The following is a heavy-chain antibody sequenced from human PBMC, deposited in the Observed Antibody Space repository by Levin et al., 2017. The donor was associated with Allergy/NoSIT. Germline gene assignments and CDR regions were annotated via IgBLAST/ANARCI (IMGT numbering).Heavy chain of an antibody. CDR2: IIPILGVS. V-gene: IGHV1-69*04. CDR3: ARERDVQQKGIWLDP. Sequence: ASVKVSCKASGGTFSSDTISWVRQAPGQGLEWMGRIIPILGVSNYAQKFQGRVTITADKSTSTAYMELSSLRSEDTAVYYCARERDVQQKGIWLDPWGQGTLVTVSS. CDR1: GGTFSSDT. J-gene: IGHJ5*02. D-gene: IGHD5-24*01.